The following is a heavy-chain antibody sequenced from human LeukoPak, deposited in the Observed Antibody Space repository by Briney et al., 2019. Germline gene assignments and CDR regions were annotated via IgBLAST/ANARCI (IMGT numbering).Heavy chain of an antibody. V-gene: IGHV1-69*05. Sequence: SVKVSCKASGGTFSSYAISWVRQAPGQGLEWMGGIIPIFGTANYAQKLQGRVTMTTDTSTSTAYMELRSLRSDDTAVYYCARGIVGVAHDYWGQGTLVTVSS. CDR1: GGTFSSYA. J-gene: IGHJ4*02. CDR2: IIPIFGTA. CDR3: ARGIVGVAHDY. D-gene: IGHD3-3*01.